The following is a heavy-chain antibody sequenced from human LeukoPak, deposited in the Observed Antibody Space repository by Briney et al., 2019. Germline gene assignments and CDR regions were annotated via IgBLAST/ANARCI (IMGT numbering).Heavy chain of an antibody. Sequence: VASVKVSCKASGGTFSTYAISWVRQAPGQGLEWMGWISAYNGNTNYAQKLQGRVTMTTDTSTSTAYMELRSLRSDDTAVYYCARRGGTTVATADYWGQGTLVTVSS. CDR2: ISAYNGNT. D-gene: IGHD4-23*01. CDR1: GGTFSTYA. J-gene: IGHJ4*02. V-gene: IGHV1-18*01. CDR3: ARRGGTTVATADY.